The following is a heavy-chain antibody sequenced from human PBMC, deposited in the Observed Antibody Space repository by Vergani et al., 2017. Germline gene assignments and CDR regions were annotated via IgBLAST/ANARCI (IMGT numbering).Heavy chain of an antibody. J-gene: IGHJ4*02. CDR3: ASGGGGYFDY. Sequence: EVQLLESGGGLVQPGGSLRLSCAASGFTFSNYAMSWVRQAPGKGLEWVSGISGTGGRTYYADSVICRFTISRDNSKNTLYLQMNSLRAEDTAVYYCASGGGGYFDYWGQGTLVTVSS. D-gene: IGHD3-10*01. CDR1: GFTFSNYA. V-gene: IGHV3-23*01. CDR2: ISGTGGRT.